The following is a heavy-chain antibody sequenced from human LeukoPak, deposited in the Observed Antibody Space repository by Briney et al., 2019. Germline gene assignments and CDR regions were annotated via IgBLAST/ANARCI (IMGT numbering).Heavy chain of an antibody. CDR1: GGTFSSYA. J-gene: IGHJ5*02. V-gene: IGHV1-69*13. Sequence: ASVKVSCKASGGTFSSYAISWVRQAPGQGLEWMGGIIPILGTANYAQKFQGRVTITADGSTSTAYMELSSLRSEDTAVYYCARVGCSSTSCPRGWFDPWGQGTLVTVSS. CDR2: IIPILGTA. CDR3: ARVGCSSTSCPRGWFDP. D-gene: IGHD2-2*01.